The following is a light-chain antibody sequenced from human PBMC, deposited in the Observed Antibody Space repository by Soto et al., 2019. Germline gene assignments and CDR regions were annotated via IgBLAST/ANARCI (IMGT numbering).Light chain of an antibody. J-gene: IGKJ4*01. CDR1: ESVGSN. V-gene: IGKV3-15*01. Sequence: EVRMTQSPATLSVFPGERVTLSCRASESVGSNLAWYQQKPGQAPRLLIYGASTRATGVPARFSGSGSVTEFTLTISSLQSEDFALYYCQQYNNWLTFGGGTKVE. CDR2: GAS. CDR3: QQYNNWLT.